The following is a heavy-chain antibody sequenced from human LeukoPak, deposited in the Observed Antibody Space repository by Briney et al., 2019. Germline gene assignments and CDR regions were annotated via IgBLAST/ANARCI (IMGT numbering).Heavy chain of an antibody. D-gene: IGHD1-26*01. CDR1: GFTFSSYA. CDR3: ARVGVGAEFDY. CDR2: ISSNGGST. J-gene: IGHJ4*02. V-gene: IGHV3-64*01. Sequence: PGGSLRLSCAASGFTFSSYAMHWVRQAPGKGLEYVSAISSNGGSTYYANSVKGRFTISRDNSKNTLYLQMGSLRAEDMAVYYCARVGVGAEFDYWGQGTLVTVS.